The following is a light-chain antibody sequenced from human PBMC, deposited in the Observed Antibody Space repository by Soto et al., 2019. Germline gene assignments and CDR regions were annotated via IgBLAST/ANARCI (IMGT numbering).Light chain of an antibody. V-gene: IGKV3-15*01. J-gene: IGKJ1*01. CDR1: QSVNAN. CDR2: GAT. Sequence: EVVMTQSPATLSVSPGERATLSCRASQSVNANLAWYQQKPGQAPRLLIHGATNRATGIPARFSGSGFGTEFILTIRSLQSEDFAGYYCQQYNTWLWTFRQGNKVDI. CDR3: QQYNTWLWT.